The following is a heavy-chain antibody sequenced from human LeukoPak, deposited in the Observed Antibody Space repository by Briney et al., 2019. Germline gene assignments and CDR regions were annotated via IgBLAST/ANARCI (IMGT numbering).Heavy chain of an antibody. CDR2: IYPNSDTT. J-gene: IGHJ4*02. V-gene: IGHV1-8*01. CDR3: VRSVAGQGY. CDR1: GGTFSSFD. D-gene: IGHD6-19*01. Sequence: ASVKVSCKASGGTFSSFDLNWVRLATGQGPEWMGWIYPNSDTTVSAQKFQGRLTLTRNTSTSTAYMELSSLTSDDTAVYYCVRSVAGQGYWGQGTLVTVSS.